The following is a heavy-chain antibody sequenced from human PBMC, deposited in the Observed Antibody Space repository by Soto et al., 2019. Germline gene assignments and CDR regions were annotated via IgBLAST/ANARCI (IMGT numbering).Heavy chain of an antibody. CDR3: ARQNGRADDY. V-gene: IGHV4-39*01. CDR1: GGSISSSSYY. J-gene: IGHJ4*02. CDR2: IYYSGST. Sequence: SETLSLTCTVSGGSISSSSYYWGWIRQPPGKGLEWIGSIYYSGSTYYNPSLKSRVTISVDTSKNQFSLKLSSVTAADTAVYYCARQNGRADDYWGQGTLVTVSS.